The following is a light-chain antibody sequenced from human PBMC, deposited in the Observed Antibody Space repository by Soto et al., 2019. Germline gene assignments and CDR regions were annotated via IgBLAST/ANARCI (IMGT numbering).Light chain of an antibody. J-gene: IGKJ1*01. V-gene: IGKV1-12*01. CDR1: QDIAGY. CDR3: QQYSRLWS. Sequence: DVQGTQSPSSVSSSIGERVTITCRASQDIAGYLAWYQHKPGRTPELLIHGASRLQSGVPARFSGSGSGTDFTLTISSLQRDDFGTYYCQQYSRLWSFGQGTKVDI. CDR2: GAS.